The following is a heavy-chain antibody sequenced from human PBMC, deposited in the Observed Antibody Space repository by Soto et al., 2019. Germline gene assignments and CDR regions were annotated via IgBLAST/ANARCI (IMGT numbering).Heavy chain of an antibody. D-gene: IGHD3-16*02. CDR2: IKSKTDGGTT. J-gene: IGHJ4*02. Sequence: EVQLVESGGGLVKPGGSLRLSCAASGFTFSNAWMSWVRQAPGQRLEWVGRIKSKTDGGTTDYAAPVKGRFTISRDDSKNTLYLQMNRLKTEDTAVYYCTTDLRTLHLGELSLLDYWGQGTLVTVSS. CDR3: TTDLRTLHLGELSLLDY. V-gene: IGHV3-15*01. CDR1: GFTFSNAW.